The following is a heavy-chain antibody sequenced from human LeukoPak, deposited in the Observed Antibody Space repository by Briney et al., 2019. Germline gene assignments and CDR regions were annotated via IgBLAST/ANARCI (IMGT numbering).Heavy chain of an antibody. V-gene: IGHV3-30*18. CDR1: GFTFSSYG. J-gene: IGHJ5*02. Sequence: PGRSLRLSCAASGFTFSSYGMHWVRQAPGKGLEWVAVISYDGSNKYYADSVKGRFTISRDNSKNSLYLQMNSLRAEGTALYYCAKDCLKVVPATPPCSWGQGTLVTVSS. D-gene: IGHD2-2*01. CDR2: ISYDGSNK. CDR3: AKDCLKVVPATPPCS.